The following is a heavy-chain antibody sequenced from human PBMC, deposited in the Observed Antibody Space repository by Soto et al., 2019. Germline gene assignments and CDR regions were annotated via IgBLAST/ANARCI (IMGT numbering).Heavy chain of an antibody. CDR2: IYYSGST. D-gene: IGHD6-19*01. J-gene: IGHJ5*02. Sequence: QVQLQESGPGLVKPSETLSLTCTVSGGSISSYYWSWIRQPPGKGLEWIGYIYYSGSTNYNPSLKSRVTISVDTSKNQFSLKLSSVTAXDTAVYYCARASPYSSGWDNWFDPWGQGTLVTVSS. CDR1: GGSISSYY. V-gene: IGHV4-59*01. CDR3: ARASPYSSGWDNWFDP.